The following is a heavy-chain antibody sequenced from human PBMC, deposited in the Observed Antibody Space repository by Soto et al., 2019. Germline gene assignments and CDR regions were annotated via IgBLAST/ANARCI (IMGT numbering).Heavy chain of an antibody. CDR1: GYTFTSYY. Sequence: ASVKVSCKASGYTFTSYYIHWVRQAPGQGLEWVAMINPGGGRTKNAQMFQGRVTLTRDTSAGTVDMELSSLTSDDTAVYYCARGPSCGGDCYLFDYWGQGSLGTVS. CDR3: ARGPSCGGDCYLFDY. CDR2: INPGGGRT. J-gene: IGHJ4*02. V-gene: IGHV1-46*01. D-gene: IGHD2-21*02.